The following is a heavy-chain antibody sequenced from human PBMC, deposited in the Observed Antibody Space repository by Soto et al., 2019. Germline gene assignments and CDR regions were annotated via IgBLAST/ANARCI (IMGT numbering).Heavy chain of an antibody. D-gene: IGHD2-2*01. Sequence: SETLSLTCAVSGGSISSSNWWSWVRQPPGKGLEWIGEIYLSGSTNYNPSLKSRVTISVDKSKNQFSLKLSSVTAADTAVYYCASLPATSDFDYWGQGTLVTVSS. CDR3: ASLPATSDFDY. J-gene: IGHJ4*02. CDR2: IYLSGST. V-gene: IGHV4-4*02. CDR1: GGSISSSNW.